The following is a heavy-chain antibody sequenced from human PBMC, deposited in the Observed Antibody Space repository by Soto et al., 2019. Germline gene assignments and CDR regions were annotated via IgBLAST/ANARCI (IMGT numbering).Heavy chain of an antibody. Sequence: QLQLQESGPGLVKPSETLSLTCSVSGGSISSVSYYWGWIRQPPGKGLEWIGSIYYSGSAYYSPSRKRRVTLSVDTSTNQLSLGLRSVTAAGTAVYYCARLHCNSPNCVPLDPWGQGTLVTVSS. J-gene: IGHJ5*02. V-gene: IGHV4-39*01. CDR1: GGSISSVSYY. CDR2: IYYSGSA. CDR3: ARLHCNSPNCVPLDP. D-gene: IGHD2-2*01.